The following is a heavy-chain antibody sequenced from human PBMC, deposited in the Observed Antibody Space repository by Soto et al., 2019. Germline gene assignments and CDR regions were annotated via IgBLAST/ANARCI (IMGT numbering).Heavy chain of an antibody. CDR2: ISTNSGHK. Sequence: QVRLVQSGAEVKMPGASVKVSCKASGYTFTNYGISWVRQAPGQGLEWMGWISTNSGHKDYAQNLRGRVTMTTDTSTTTTYMERRSLRSDDTAVYYCAREEYRQLDHWGQGTLVTVSS. V-gene: IGHV1-18*04. CDR1: GYTFTNYG. J-gene: IGHJ5*02. CDR3: AREEYRQLDH. D-gene: IGHD3-16*02.